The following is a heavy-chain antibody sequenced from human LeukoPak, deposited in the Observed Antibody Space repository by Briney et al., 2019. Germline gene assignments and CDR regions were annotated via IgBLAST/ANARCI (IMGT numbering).Heavy chain of an antibody. Sequence: SETLSLTCGVSGGSISSFYWSWIRQPAGKGLEWIGRVYTSGSTNYNPSLKSRVTMSIDTSKNQFSLKLSFVTAADTAVYYCARDRTPYYYGSGSYLFYYMDVWGKGTTVTISS. V-gene: IGHV4-4*07. CDR3: ARDRTPYYYGSGSYLFYYMDV. CDR1: GGSISSFY. D-gene: IGHD3-10*01. CDR2: VYTSGST. J-gene: IGHJ6*03.